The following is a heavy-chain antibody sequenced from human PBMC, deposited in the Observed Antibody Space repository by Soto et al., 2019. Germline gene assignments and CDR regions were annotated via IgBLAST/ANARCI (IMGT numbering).Heavy chain of an antibody. D-gene: IGHD2-2*01. CDR3: AREGGYCSSTSCYGDAFDI. CDR2: INPNSGGT. CDR1: GYTFTGYY. J-gene: IGHJ3*02. Sequence: ASVKVSCKASGYTFTGYYMHWVRQAPGQGLEWMGWINPNSGGTNYAQKFQGWVTMTRDTSISTAYMELSRLRSDDTAVYYCAREGGYCSSTSCYGDAFDIWGQGTMVTVSS. V-gene: IGHV1-2*04.